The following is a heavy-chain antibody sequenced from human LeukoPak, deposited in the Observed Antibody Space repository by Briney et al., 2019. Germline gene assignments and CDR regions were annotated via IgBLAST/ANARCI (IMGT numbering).Heavy chain of an antibody. Sequence: PGGSLRLSCAASGFTFDDYAMHWVRQAPGKGLEWVSGISWNSGSIGYADSVKGRFTISRDNAKNSLYQQMNSLRAEDMALYYCAKAGYSGYVDDAFDIWGQGTMVTVSS. V-gene: IGHV3-9*03. CDR1: GFTFDDYA. CDR2: ISWNSGSI. J-gene: IGHJ3*02. D-gene: IGHD5-12*01. CDR3: AKAGYSGYVDDAFDI.